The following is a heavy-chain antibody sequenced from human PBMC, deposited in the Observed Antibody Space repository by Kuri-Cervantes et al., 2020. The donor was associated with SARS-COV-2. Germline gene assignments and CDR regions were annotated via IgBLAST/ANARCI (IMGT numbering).Heavy chain of an antibody. CDR1: GYTFTGYY. V-gene: IGHV1-2*04. CDR2: LNPNTGGT. D-gene: IGHD3-10*01. CDR3: ARGEAARGLMVVFKWRGAGPLHF. J-gene: IGHJ4*02. Sequence: ASVKVSCKAPGYTFTGYYMHWVRQAPGQGLEWMGWLNPNTGGTNYAQKFQGWVTMTRDTSLATAYMELTRLTSDDSAVYFCARGEAARGLMVVFKWRGAGPLHFWGQGTLVTVSS.